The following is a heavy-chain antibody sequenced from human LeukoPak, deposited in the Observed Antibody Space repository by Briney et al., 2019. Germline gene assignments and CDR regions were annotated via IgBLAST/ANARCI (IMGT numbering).Heavy chain of an antibody. CDR1: GGSISSYY. J-gene: IGHJ4*02. CDR3: ARGARAAISAPFDY. D-gene: IGHD2-2*02. Sequence: SETLSLTCTVSGGSISSYYWSWIRQPAGKGLEWVGRIYTSGSTNYNPSLKSRVTMSVDTSKNQFSLKLSSVTAADTAVYYCARGARAAISAPFDYWGQGTLVTVSS. V-gene: IGHV4-4*07. CDR2: IYTSGST.